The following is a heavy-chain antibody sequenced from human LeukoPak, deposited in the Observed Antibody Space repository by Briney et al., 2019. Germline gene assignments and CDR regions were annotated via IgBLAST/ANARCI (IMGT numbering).Heavy chain of an antibody. J-gene: IGHJ3*02. CDR2: ISYDGSNK. Sequence: PGGSLRLSCAASGFTSSSYGMHWVRQAPGKGLEWVAVISYDGSNKYYADSVKGRFTISRDNSKSTLYLQMNSLRVEDTAVYYCARVTTIPAYDAFDIWGQGTVVTVSS. D-gene: IGHD4-17*01. CDR1: GFTSSSYG. V-gene: IGHV3-30*03. CDR3: ARVTTIPAYDAFDI.